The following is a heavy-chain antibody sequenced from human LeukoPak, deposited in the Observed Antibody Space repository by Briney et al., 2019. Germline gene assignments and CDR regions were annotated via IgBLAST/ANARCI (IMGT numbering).Heavy chain of an antibody. V-gene: IGHV3-21*01. Sequence: GGSLRLSCAASGFSFSSYSMIWVRQAPGKGLEWASSISSSSSYIYYADSVKGRFTISRDNAKNSLYLQVNSLRAEDRAVYYCARDGYYGDYPFDYWGQGTVVSVSS. CDR2: ISSSSSYI. CDR1: GFSFSSYS. D-gene: IGHD4-17*01. J-gene: IGHJ4*02. CDR3: ARDGYYGDYPFDY.